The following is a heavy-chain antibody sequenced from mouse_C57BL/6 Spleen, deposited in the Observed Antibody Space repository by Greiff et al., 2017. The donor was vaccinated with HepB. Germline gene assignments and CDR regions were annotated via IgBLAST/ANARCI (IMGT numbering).Heavy chain of an antibody. CDR2: IDPPNGNT. J-gene: IGHJ2*01. CDR3: AGVARK. Sequence: EVQLQQSGAELVKSGATVKLSCTASGLNIKDTYMHWLKQWPEQGLEWIGRIDPPNGNTKYDPKFQGKATITEDTSANTFYLQLSGLTSEDTSVYSCAGVARKWGRCTTLTVSS. V-gene: IGHV14-3*02. CDR1: GLNIKDTY.